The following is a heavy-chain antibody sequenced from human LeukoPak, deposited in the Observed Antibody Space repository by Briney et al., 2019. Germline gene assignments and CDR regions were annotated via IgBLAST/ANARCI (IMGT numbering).Heavy chain of an antibody. CDR3: ARGGGLDV. D-gene: IGHD3-16*01. J-gene: IGHJ6*02. Sequence: PGGSLRLSCAASGFMFSSNWMIWVRLAPGKGLEWVANIKEDGTETYYVDSVKGRFTISRDNAKNSLYLQMSNLRAEDTAVYFCARGGGLDVWGQGATVTVSS. V-gene: IGHV3-7*03. CDR1: GFMFSSNW. CDR2: IKEDGTET.